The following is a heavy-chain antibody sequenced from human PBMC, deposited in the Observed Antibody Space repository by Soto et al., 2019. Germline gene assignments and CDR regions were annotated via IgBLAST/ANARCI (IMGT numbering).Heavy chain of an antibody. J-gene: IGHJ4*02. CDR2: IFYNGNT. CDR1: LGSISRGDYY. Sequence: QVQLQESGTGRVTPSQTLSLTCTVSLGSISRGDYYWTWIRQPPGKGMEWIGYIFYNGNTYYNPSLKSRLTISVDTSNNQLFVKLTSATTADTAVYYCASLRGSGSNFFFDSWGQGTLVTVSS. V-gene: IGHV4-31*03. D-gene: IGHD3-10*01. CDR3: ASLRGSGSNFFFDS.